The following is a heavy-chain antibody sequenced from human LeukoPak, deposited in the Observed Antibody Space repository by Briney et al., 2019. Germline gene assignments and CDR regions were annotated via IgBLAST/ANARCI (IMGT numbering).Heavy chain of an antibody. CDR1: GGSISSSNW. Sequence: SGTLSLTCAVSGGSISSSNWWSWVRQPPGKGLEWIGEIYHSGSTNYNPSLKSRVTISVDKSRNQFSLKLSFVTAADTAVYYCARDNNFGCSGGSCFDHWGQGTLVTVSS. J-gene: IGHJ4*02. V-gene: IGHV4-4*02. D-gene: IGHD2-15*01. CDR3: ARDNNFGCSGGSCFDH. CDR2: IYHSGST.